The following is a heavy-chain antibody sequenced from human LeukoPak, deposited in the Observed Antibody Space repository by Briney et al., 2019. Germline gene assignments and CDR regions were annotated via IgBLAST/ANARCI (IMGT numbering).Heavy chain of an antibody. Sequence: SETLSLTCAVSGGSISSGGYSWSWIRQPPGKGLEWIGYIYHSGSTYYNPSLKSRVTTSVDRSKNQFSLKLSSVTAADTAVYYCARSGTVFLSVMWFDPWGQGTLVTVSS. V-gene: IGHV4-30-2*01. D-gene: IGHD2/OR15-2a*01. CDR1: GGSISSGGYS. J-gene: IGHJ5*02. CDR2: IYHSGST. CDR3: ARSGTVFLSVMWFDP.